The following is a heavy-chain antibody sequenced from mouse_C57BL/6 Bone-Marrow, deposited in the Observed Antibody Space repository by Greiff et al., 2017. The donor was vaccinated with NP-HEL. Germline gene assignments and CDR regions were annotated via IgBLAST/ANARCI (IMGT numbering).Heavy chain of an antibody. J-gene: IGHJ1*03. CDR3: ARSDYDGSSFYWYFDV. Sequence: VQLQQSGAELVRPGTSVKVSCKASGYAFTNYLIEWVKQRPGQGLEWIGVINPGSGGTNYNEKFKGKATLTADKSSSTAYMQLSSLTSEDSAVYFCARSDYDGSSFYWYFDVWGTGTTVTVSS. D-gene: IGHD1-1*01. CDR1: GYAFTNYL. CDR2: INPGSGGT. V-gene: IGHV1-54*01.